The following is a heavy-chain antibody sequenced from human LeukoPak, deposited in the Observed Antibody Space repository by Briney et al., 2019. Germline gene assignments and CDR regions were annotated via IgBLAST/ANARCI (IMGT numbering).Heavy chain of an antibody. CDR1: GGSISSYY. Sequence: SETPSLTCTVSGGSISSYYWSWIRQPPGKGLEWIGYIYTSGSTNYNPSLKSRVTISVDTSKNQFSLKLSSVTAADTAVYYCARQGSSGWYRPVDYYYMDVWGKGTTVTVSS. CDR3: ARQGSSGWYRPVDYYYMDV. J-gene: IGHJ6*03. V-gene: IGHV4-4*09. CDR2: IYTSGST. D-gene: IGHD6-19*01.